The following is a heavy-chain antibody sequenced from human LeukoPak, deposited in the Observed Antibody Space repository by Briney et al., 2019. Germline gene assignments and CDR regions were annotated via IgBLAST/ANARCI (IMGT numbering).Heavy chain of an antibody. CDR3: AGTGDIVATIGFDY. Sequence: GGTLRLSCAASGFTFSGYGMSWVRQAPGKGLEWVSAISGSGGSTYYADSVKGRFTISRDNSKNTLYLQMNSLRAEDTAVYYCAGTGDIVATIGFDYWGQGTLVTVSS. J-gene: IGHJ4*02. D-gene: IGHD5-12*01. CDR1: GFTFSGYG. CDR2: ISGSGGST. V-gene: IGHV3-23*01.